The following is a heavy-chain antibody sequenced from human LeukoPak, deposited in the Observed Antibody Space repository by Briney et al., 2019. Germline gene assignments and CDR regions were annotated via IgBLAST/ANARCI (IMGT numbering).Heavy chain of an antibody. V-gene: IGHV4-59*08. CDR1: IGSINIYY. CDR3: ARHSPNSLGDYWDY. J-gene: IGHJ4*02. Sequence: SETLSLTCTVSIGSINIYYWICIRHPPGGGLGCIGYIHYSGRTNYNPYLKSRVTISVDTSKNQFSLKLSAVTADDTAVYYCARHSPNSLGDYWDYWGQGTLVTVSS. D-gene: IGHD2-8*01. CDR2: IHYSGRT.